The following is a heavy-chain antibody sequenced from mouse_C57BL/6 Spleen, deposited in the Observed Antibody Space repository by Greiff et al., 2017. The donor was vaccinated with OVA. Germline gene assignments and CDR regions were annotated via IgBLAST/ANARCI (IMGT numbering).Heavy chain of an antibody. CDR3: ARFDGLHVGYFDV. D-gene: IGHD2-3*01. V-gene: IGHV1-34*01. CDR1: GYTFTDYY. J-gene: IGHJ1*03. CDR2: IYPNNGGN. Sequence: VQLKQSGPELVKPGASVKMSCKASGYTFTDYYMHWVKQSHGKSLEWIGYIYPNNGGNGYNQKFKGKATLTVDKSSSTAYMELRSLTSEDSAVYDCARFDGLHVGYFDVWGTGTTVTVSS.